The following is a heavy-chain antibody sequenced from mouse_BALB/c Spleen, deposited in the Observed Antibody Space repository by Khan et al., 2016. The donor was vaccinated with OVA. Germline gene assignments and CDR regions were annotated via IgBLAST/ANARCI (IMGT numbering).Heavy chain of an antibody. D-gene: IGHD2-10*01. Sequence: EVELVESGGGLVKPGGSLKLSCEVSGFAFNSYDMSWVRQTPEKRLEWVATISSTGTYTYYPDSVKGRFTISRDTARNTLYLQMSRLRSEDTALYYCTRPSYYGNPWFTYWGQGTLVTVSA. CDR1: GFAFNSYD. CDR2: ISSTGTYT. CDR3: TRPSYYGNPWFTY. J-gene: IGHJ3*01. V-gene: IGHV5-9*02.